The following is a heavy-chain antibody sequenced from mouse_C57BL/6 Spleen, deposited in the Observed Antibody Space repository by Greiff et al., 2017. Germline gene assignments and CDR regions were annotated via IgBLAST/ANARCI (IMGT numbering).Heavy chain of an antibody. CDR2: ISDGGSYT. CDR1: GFTFSSYA. D-gene: IGHD1-1*01. J-gene: IGHJ1*03. V-gene: IGHV5-4*01. Sequence: EVQGVESGGGLVKPGGSLKLSCAASGFTFSSYAMSWVRQTPEKRLEWVATISDGGSYTYYPDNVKGRFTISRDNAKNNLYLQMSHLKSEDTAMYYCAREGYYGRRYFDVWGTGTTVTVSS. CDR3: AREGYYGRRYFDV.